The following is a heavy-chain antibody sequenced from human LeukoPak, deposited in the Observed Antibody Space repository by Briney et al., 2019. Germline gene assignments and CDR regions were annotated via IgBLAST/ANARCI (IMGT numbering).Heavy chain of an antibody. CDR1: GFTFSSYS. V-gene: IGHV3-21*01. J-gene: IGHJ5*02. Sequence: PGGSLRLSCAASGFTFSSYSMNWVRQAPGKGLEWVSSISSSSSYIYYADSVKGRFTISRDNAKNSLYLQMNSLRAEDTAVYYCARGGCSSTSCYFGFDPWGQGTLVTVSS. D-gene: IGHD2-2*01. CDR2: ISSSSSYI. CDR3: ARGGCSSTSCYFGFDP.